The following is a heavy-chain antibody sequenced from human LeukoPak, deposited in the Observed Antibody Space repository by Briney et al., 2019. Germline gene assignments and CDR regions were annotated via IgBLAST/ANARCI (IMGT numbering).Heavy chain of an antibody. CDR3: AAPYCSSTSCYTGYLDY. Sequence: PGRSLRLSCAASGFTFSSYAMHWVRQAPGKGLEWVAVISYDGSNKYYADSVKGRFTISRDNSKNTLYLQMNSLRAEDTAVYYCAAPYCSSTSCYTGYLDYWGQGTLVTVSS. D-gene: IGHD2-2*02. CDR2: ISYDGSNK. J-gene: IGHJ4*02. CDR1: GFTFSSYA. V-gene: IGHV3-30*01.